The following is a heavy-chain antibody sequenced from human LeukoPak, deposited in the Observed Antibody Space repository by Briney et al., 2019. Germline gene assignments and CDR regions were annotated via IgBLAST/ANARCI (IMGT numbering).Heavy chain of an antibody. CDR1: GGTFSSYA. Sequence: ASVKVSCKASGGTFSSYAISWVRQAPGQGLEWMGGIIPIFGTANYAQKFQGRVTITADESTSTAYMELSSLRSEDTAVYYCASPGLYDSSGYYYYYYGMDVWGQGTTVTVSS. CDR2: IIPIFGTA. CDR3: ASPGLYDSSGYYYYYYGMDV. D-gene: IGHD3-22*01. V-gene: IGHV1-69*13. J-gene: IGHJ6*02.